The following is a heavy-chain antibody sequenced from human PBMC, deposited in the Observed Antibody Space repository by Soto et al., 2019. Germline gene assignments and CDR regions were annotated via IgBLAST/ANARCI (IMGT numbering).Heavy chain of an antibody. D-gene: IGHD6-13*01. Sequence: QITLKESGPTLVKPTQTLTLTCTFSELSLTTSGVGVGWIRQPPGKALEWLALIYWDDDKRYSPSLKSRLTIPKYPSRNQVVLTMTNMDPVDTATYYCVYFPGAGTPVLDFWGQGTLVIVSS. CDR1: ELSLTTSGVG. CDR2: IYWDDDK. CDR3: VYFPGAGTPVLDF. J-gene: IGHJ4*02. V-gene: IGHV2-5*02.